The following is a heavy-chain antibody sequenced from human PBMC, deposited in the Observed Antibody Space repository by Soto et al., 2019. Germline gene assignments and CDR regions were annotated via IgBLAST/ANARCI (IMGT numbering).Heavy chain of an antibody. D-gene: IGHD6-13*01. CDR3: ARNRIAAAGTSYYDYGMDV. V-gene: IGHV3-53*02. J-gene: IGHJ6*02. CDR2: IYSGGST. Sequence: VQLVETGGGLIQPGGSLRLSCAASGFTVSSNYMSWVRQAPGKGLEWVSVIYSGGSTYYADSVKGRFTISRDNSKNTLYLQMNSLRAEDTAVYYCARNRIAAAGTSYYDYGMDVWGQGTTVTVSS. CDR1: GFTVSSNY.